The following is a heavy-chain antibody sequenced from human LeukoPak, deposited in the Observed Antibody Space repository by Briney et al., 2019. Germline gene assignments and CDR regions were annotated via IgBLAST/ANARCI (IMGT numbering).Heavy chain of an antibody. CDR2: ISSSSSYI. J-gene: IGHJ3*02. Sequence: GGSLRLSCAASGFTFSRYSMNWVRQAPGKGLEWVSSISSSSSYIYYADSVKGRFTISRDNAKNSLYLQMNSLRAEDTAVYHCARDRGIVATDDAFDIWGQGTMVTVSS. CDR1: GFTFSRYS. V-gene: IGHV3-21*01. D-gene: IGHD5-12*01. CDR3: ARDRGIVATDDAFDI.